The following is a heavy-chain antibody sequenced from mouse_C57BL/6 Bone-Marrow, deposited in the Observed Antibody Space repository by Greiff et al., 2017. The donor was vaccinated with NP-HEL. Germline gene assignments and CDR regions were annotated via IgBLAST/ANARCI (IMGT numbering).Heavy chain of an antibody. V-gene: IGHV1-81*01. J-gene: IGHJ1*03. CDR3: AFYDYDVWYFDV. CDR2: IYPRSGNT. CDR1: GYTFTSYG. Sequence: LQESGAELARPGASVKLSCKASGYTFTSYGISWVKQRTGQGLEWIGEIYPRSGNTYYNEKFKGKATLTADKSSSTAYMELRSLTSEDSAVYFCAFYDYDVWYFDVWGTGTTVTVSS. D-gene: IGHD2-4*01.